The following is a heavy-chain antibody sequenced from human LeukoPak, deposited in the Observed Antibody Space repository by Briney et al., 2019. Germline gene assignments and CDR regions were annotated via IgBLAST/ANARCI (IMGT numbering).Heavy chain of an antibody. CDR2: IYYSGTT. D-gene: IGHD3-16*01. Sequence: PSETLSLTCTVSGGSVSSGSYYWSWIRQPPGKGLEWIGYIYYSGTTNYNPSLKSRITISVYTSKNQFSLYLSSVTAADTAVYYCARATQLGIWGVGMDVWGQGTTVTVSS. CDR1: GGSVSSGSYY. J-gene: IGHJ6*02. CDR3: ARATQLGIWGVGMDV. V-gene: IGHV4-61*01.